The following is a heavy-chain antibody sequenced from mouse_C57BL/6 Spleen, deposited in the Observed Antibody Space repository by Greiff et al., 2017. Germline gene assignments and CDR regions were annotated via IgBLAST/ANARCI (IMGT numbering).Heavy chain of an antibody. CDR2: IDPADGET. V-gene: IGHV14-2*01. J-gene: IGHJ2*01. D-gene: IGHD1-1*01. Sequence: VHVKQSGAELVKPGASVKLSCTASGFNINDYYMHWVKQRPEQGLEWIGRIDPADGETKYAPKFQGKATITADTSSNTAYLQLSSLTSEDTAVYYCARTTTVVDLDYWGQGTTLTVSS. CDR1: GFNINDYY. CDR3: ARTTTVVDLDY.